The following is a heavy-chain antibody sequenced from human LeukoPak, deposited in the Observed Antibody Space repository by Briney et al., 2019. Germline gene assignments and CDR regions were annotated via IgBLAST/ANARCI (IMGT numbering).Heavy chain of an antibody. V-gene: IGHV3-21*01. CDR1: GFTSSSYS. CDR2: ISSSSSYI. CDR3: ARDYYDILTGLQYYFDY. D-gene: IGHD3-9*01. J-gene: IGHJ4*02. Sequence: GGSLRLSCAASGFTSSSYSMNWVRQAPGKGLEWVSSISSSSSYIYYADSVKGRFTISRDNAKNSLYLQMNSLRAEDTAVYYCARDYYDILTGLQYYFDYWGQGTLVTVSS.